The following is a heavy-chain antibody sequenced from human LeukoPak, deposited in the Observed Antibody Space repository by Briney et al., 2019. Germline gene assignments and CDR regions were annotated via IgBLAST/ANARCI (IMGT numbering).Heavy chain of an antibody. V-gene: IGHV4-34*01. CDR2: INHSGST. Sequence: PSETLSLTCAVYGGSFSGYYWSWIRQPPGKGPEWIGEINHSGSTNYNPSLKSRVTISVDTSKNQFSLKLSSVTAADTAVYYCARDRVTGYCSGGSCYRFDPWGQGTLVTVSS. D-gene: IGHD2-15*01. J-gene: IGHJ5*02. CDR1: GGSFSGYY. CDR3: ARDRVTGYCSGGSCYRFDP.